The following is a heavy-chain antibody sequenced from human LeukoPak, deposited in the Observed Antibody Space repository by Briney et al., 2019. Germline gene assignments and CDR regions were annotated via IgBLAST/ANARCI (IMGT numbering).Heavy chain of an antibody. D-gene: IGHD2-21*01. CDR2: INPNSGGT. Sequence: ASVKVSCKASGYTFTGYYMHCVRQAPGQGLEWMGWINPNSGGTNYAQKFQGRVTMTRDTSISTAYMELSRLRSDDTAVYYCARDQVISNWFDPWGQGTLVTVSS. CDR1: GYTFTGYY. V-gene: IGHV1-2*02. J-gene: IGHJ5*02. CDR3: ARDQVISNWFDP.